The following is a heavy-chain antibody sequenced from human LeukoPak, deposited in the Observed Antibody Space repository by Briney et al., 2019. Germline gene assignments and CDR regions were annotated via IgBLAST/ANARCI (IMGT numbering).Heavy chain of an antibody. CDR1: GGSFGDYY. CDR3: ARQHGIWSDYSFYWYFDL. V-gene: IGHV4-34*01. J-gene: IGHJ2*01. CDR2: INHSGST. Sequence: PSETLSLTCAVYGGSFGDYYWSWIRQPPGKGLEWIGEINHSGSTKYNASLKSRVTISVDTSKNQFSLRLSSVTAADTAVYYCARQHGIWSDYSFYWYFDLWGRGTLVTVSS. D-gene: IGHD2-15*01.